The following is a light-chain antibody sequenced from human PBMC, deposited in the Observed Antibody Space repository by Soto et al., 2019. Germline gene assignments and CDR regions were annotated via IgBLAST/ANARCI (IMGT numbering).Light chain of an antibody. CDR1: SSDVGSYNL. J-gene: IGLJ1*01. CDR2: EVS. V-gene: IGLV2-23*02. Sequence: QSVLTQPASVSGSPGQSITISCTGTSSDVGSYNLVSWYQQHPGKAPKVMIYEVSKRPSGVSSRFSGSKSGNTASLTISGLQPEDEADYYCCSYAGSSTFVFGTGTKVTVL. CDR3: CSYAGSSTFV.